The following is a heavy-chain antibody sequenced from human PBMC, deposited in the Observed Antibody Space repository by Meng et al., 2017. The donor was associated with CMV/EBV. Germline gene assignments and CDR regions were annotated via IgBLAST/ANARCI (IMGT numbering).Heavy chain of an antibody. CDR1: GASVSSHSSA. CDR3: ARDRFSGSYFDY. Sequence: GASVSSHSSALNWIRQSPSRGLEWLGRTYYRSKWYNDYAVSVKSRITINPDTSKNQFSLQLNSVTPEDTAVYYCARDRFSGSYFDYWGQGTLVTVSS. D-gene: IGHD1-26*01. CDR2: TYYRSKWYN. J-gene: IGHJ4*02. V-gene: IGHV6-1*01.